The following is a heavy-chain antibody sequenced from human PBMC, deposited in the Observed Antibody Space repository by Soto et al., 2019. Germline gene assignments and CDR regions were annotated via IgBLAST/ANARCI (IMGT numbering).Heavy chain of an antibody. CDR2: ISSSSSTI. V-gene: IGHV3-48*01. D-gene: IGHD6-19*01. CDR1: GFTFNNFG. J-gene: IGHJ5*02. CDR3: ARGYSSGWYSWFDP. Sequence: EAQLVESGGGLVQPGGSLRLSCAASGFTFNNFGMNWVRQAPGKGLEWVSYISSSSSTIYYADSVKGRFTISRDNAKNSLYLQMSSLRAEDTAVYYCARGYSSGWYSWFDPWGQGTLVTVSS.